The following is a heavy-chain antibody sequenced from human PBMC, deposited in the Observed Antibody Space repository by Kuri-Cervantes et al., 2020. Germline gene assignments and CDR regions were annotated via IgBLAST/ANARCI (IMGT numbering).Heavy chain of an antibody. V-gene: IGHV1-69*13. CDR2: IIPIFGTA. Sequence: SVKVSCKASGDTFSSYAISWVRQAPGQGLEWMGGIIPIFGTANYAQKFQGRVTITADESTSTAYMELSSLRSEDTAVYYCARVGQQWRVWAFDYWGQGTLVTVSS. CDR3: ARVGQQWRVWAFDY. D-gene: IGHD6-19*01. J-gene: IGHJ4*02. CDR1: GDTFSSYA.